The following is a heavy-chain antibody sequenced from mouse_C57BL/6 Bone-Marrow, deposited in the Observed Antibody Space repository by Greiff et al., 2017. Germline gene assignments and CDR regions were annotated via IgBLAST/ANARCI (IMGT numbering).Heavy chain of an antibody. V-gene: IGHV1-50*01. CDR1: GYTFTSYW. J-gene: IGHJ3*01. Sequence: VQLQQPGAELVQPGASVKLSCKASGYTFTSYWMQWVKQRPGQGLEWIGEIDSSDSYTNYHQNFKGKATLNVDTSSSTAYMQLSSLTSEDSAIYNCARSYRGFAYWGQGTLVTVSA. CDR2: IDSSDSYT. D-gene: IGHD3-1*01. CDR3: ARSYRGFAY.